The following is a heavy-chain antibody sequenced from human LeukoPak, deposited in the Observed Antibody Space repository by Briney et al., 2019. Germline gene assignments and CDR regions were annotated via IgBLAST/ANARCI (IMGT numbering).Heavy chain of an antibody. J-gene: IGHJ4*02. CDR3: AKGYYFDILSGYSSLDS. Sequence: GGSLRLSCAASGFAASGFTFSTFGMHWVRQAPGKGLEWLTFIRYYGSNKYYADSMKGRFTISRHDSKNTLYLQMNSLRAEDTAAYYCAKGYYFDILSGYSSLDSWGQGTLITVSS. CDR2: IRYYGSNK. D-gene: IGHD3-9*01. V-gene: IGHV3-30*02. CDR1: GFTFSTFG.